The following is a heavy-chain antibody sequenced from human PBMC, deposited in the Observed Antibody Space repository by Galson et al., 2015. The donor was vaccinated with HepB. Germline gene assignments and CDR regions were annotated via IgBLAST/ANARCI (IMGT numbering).Heavy chain of an antibody. CDR3: ARVNGGNSDLFWFDP. V-gene: IGHV1-2*02. J-gene: IGHJ5*02. CDR1: GYTFTGYY. Sequence: SVKVSCKASGYTFTGYYMHWVRQAPGQGLEWMGWINPNSGGTNYAQKFQGRVTMTRDTSISTAYMELSRLRSDDTAVYYCARVNGGNSDLFWFDPWGQGTLVTVSS. CDR2: INPNSGGT. D-gene: IGHD4-23*01.